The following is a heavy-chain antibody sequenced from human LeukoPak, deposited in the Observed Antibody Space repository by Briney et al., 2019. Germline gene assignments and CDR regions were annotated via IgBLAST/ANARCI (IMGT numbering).Heavy chain of an antibody. V-gene: IGHV3-74*01. J-gene: IGHJ3*01. D-gene: IGHD3-10*01. CDR2: INSDGSST. CDR1: GFTFSTYW. Sequence: PGGSLRLSCAASGFTFSTYWMHWVRQAPGKGLVWVSRINSDGSSTSYADSVKGRFTISRDNAKNTLYLQMNSLRAEDTAVYYCARSYGSGRGDAFDVWGQGTMVTV. CDR3: ARSYGSGRGDAFDV.